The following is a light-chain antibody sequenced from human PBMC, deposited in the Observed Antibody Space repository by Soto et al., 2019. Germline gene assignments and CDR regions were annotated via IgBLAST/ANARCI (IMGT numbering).Light chain of an antibody. CDR2: GAS. CDR3: QQYNYWPPLT. CDR1: QSVSSN. Sequence: EIVMTQSPATLSVSPGERAPLSCRASQSVSSNLAWYQQKPGQAPRLLIYGASTRATGIPARFSGSGSGTEFTLTISSLQSEDFAVYYCQQYNYWPPLTFGGGTKVDIK. J-gene: IGKJ4*01. V-gene: IGKV3-15*01.